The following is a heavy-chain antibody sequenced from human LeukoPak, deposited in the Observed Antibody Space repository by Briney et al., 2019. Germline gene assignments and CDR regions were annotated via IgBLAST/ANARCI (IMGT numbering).Heavy chain of an antibody. D-gene: IGHD4-17*01. CDR1: GFSVSSNY. Sequence: PGGSLRLSCVGSGFSVSSNYMNWVRQAPGRGLDWVSVIYSDGRTFCADSVKGRFTSSRDNSKNTVDLQMNNLGADDTAVYYCARDRDISLRGDYGDYYFDYWGQGTLVTVSS. V-gene: IGHV3-53*01. CDR2: IYSDGRT. J-gene: IGHJ4*02. CDR3: ARDRDISLRGDYGDYYFDY.